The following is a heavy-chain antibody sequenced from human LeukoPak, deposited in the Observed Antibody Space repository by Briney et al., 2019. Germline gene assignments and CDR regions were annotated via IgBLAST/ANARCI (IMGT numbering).Heavy chain of an antibody. Sequence: SETLSLTCTVSGGSISSSSYYWGWIRQPPGNGLEWIGSIYYSGSTYYNPSLKSRVTISVDTSKNQFSLKLSSVTAADTAVYYCARAATMIVVVIRANDAFDIWGQGTMVTVSS. CDR3: ARAATMIVVVIRANDAFDI. D-gene: IGHD3-22*01. CDR2: IYYSGST. V-gene: IGHV4-39*07. J-gene: IGHJ3*02. CDR1: GGSISSSSYY.